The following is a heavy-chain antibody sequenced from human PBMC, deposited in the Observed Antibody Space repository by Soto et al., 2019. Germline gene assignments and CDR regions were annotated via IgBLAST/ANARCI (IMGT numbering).Heavy chain of an antibody. Sequence: GGSLRLSCAASGFIFSTYAMNWVRQAPGKGLEWVSGISGSGDSTYYADSVKGRFTVSRDNSKNTLYLQMNSLRAEDTAVFYCAKERSSGWSLDYWGQGTLVTVSS. V-gene: IGHV3-23*01. D-gene: IGHD6-19*01. CDR1: GFIFSTYA. J-gene: IGHJ4*02. CDR2: ISGSGDST. CDR3: AKERSSGWSLDY.